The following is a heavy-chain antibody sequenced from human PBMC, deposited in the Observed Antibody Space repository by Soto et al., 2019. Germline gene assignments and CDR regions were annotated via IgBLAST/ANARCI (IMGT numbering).Heavy chain of an antibody. CDR1: GYTFTSNC. V-gene: IGHV1-46*01. CDR2: INPIGGST. Sequence: VASVKVSCKASGYTFTSNCIHWVRQAAGEGLEWMGLINPIGGSTTYAQKFQGRVTMTRDTSTNTMYMELSTLTPDDTAVYYCARDPGIAVAGSDPYFYGMDVWCLGTTVTVSS. CDR3: ARDPGIAVAGSDPYFYGMDV. D-gene: IGHD6-19*01. J-gene: IGHJ6*02.